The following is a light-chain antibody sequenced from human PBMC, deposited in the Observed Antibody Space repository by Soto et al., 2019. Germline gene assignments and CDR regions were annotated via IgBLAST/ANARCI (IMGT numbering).Light chain of an antibody. CDR2: NTS. V-gene: IGKV3-20*01. Sequence: EIVLTQSPGTLSLSPGEGDTVSCRVSQSINSKSLVWYQRKFGQAPRLLIYNTSSRATGIPDRFSGSGSGTDFTFSISRLEPEDFAVYYCQHCGGSFSLGPGTKVDFK. CDR1: QSINSKS. J-gene: IGKJ3*01. CDR3: QHCGGSFS.